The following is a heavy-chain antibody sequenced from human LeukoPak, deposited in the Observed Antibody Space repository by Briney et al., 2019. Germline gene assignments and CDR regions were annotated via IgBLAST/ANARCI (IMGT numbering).Heavy chain of an antibody. Sequence: SETLSLTCAVYGGSFSGYYWSWIRQPPGKGLEWIGEINHSGSTNYNPSLKSRVTISVDTSKNQFSLKLSSVTAADTAVYYCAGGDYGSGSYDYWGQGTLVTVSS. CDR2: INHSGST. CDR1: GGSFSGYY. D-gene: IGHD3-10*01. V-gene: IGHV4-34*01. J-gene: IGHJ4*02. CDR3: AGGDYGSGSYDY.